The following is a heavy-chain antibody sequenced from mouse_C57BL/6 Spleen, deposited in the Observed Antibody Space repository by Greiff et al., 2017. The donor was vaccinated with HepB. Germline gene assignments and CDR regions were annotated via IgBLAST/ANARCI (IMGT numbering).Heavy chain of an antibody. Sequence: VQLKESGAELVKPGASVKISCKASGYAFSSYWMNWVKQRPGKGLEWIGQIYPGDGDTNYNGKFKGKATLTADKSSSTAYMQLSSLTSEDSAVYFCAREKGYYYGSSYGAMDYWGQGTSVTVSS. CDR3: AREKGYYYGSSYGAMDY. CDR2: IYPGDGDT. CDR1: GYAFSSYW. D-gene: IGHD1-1*01. V-gene: IGHV1-80*01. J-gene: IGHJ4*01.